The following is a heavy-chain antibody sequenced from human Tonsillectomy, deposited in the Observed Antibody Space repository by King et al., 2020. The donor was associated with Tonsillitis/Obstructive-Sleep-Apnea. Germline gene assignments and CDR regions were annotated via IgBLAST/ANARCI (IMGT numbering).Heavy chain of an antibody. CDR1: GYTFTSYY. Sequence: VQLVESGAEVKKPGASVKVSCKASGYTFTSYYMHWVRQAPGQGLEWMGIINPSGGSTSYAQKFQGRVTMTRDTSTSTVYMVLSSLRSEDTAGYYCAFDFWRGNVFDYWGQGTLVTVSS. CDR2: INPSGGST. V-gene: IGHV1-46*01. CDR3: AFDFWRGNVFDY. D-gene: IGHD3-3*01. J-gene: IGHJ4*02.